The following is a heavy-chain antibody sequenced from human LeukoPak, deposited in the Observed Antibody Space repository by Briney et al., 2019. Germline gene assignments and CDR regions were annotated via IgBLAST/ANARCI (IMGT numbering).Heavy chain of an antibody. Sequence: ASVMVSCKASGYTFTGYYMHWVRQAPGQGLEWMGWINPNSGGTNYAQKFQGRVTMTRDTSISTAYMELSRLRSDDTAVYYCAREGNHYYDSSGDFDYWGQGTLVTVSS. CDR3: AREGNHYYDSSGDFDY. V-gene: IGHV1-2*02. CDR1: GYTFTGYY. D-gene: IGHD3-22*01. CDR2: INPNSGGT. J-gene: IGHJ4*02.